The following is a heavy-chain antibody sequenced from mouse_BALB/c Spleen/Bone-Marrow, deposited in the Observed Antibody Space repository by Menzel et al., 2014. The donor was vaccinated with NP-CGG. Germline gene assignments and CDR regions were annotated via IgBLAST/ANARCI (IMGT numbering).Heavy chain of an antibody. CDR2: IAPGGGST. J-gene: IGHJ1*01. CDR1: GYTFTSYW. V-gene: IGHV1S41*01. Sequence: DLVKPGASVKLSCKASGYTFTSYWINWIKQRPGQGLEWIGRIAPGGGSTYYNEMFKGKATLTVDTSSSTAYIQLGSLSSEDSAVYFCARSRDGYFDVWGAGTTVTVSS. CDR3: ARSRDGYFDV.